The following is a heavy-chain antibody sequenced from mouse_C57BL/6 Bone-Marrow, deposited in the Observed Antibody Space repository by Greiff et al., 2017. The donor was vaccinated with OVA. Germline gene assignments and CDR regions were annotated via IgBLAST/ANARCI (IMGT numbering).Heavy chain of an antibody. CDR3: ARRGYSGFDY. CDR2: IYPRSGNT. J-gene: IGHJ2*01. D-gene: IGHD2-3*01. Sequence: QVHVKQSGAELARPGASVKLSCKASGYTFTSYGISWVKQRTGQGLEWIGEIYPRSGNTYYNEKFKGKATLTADKSSSTAYMELRSLTSEDSAVYFCARRGYSGFDYWGQGTTLTVSS. V-gene: IGHV1-81*01. CDR1: GYTFTSYG.